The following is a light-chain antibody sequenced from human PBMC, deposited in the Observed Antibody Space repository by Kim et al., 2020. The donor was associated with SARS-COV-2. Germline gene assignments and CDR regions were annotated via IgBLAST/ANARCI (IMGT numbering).Light chain of an antibody. Sequence: GSPGEKATLSRRASAGVTNNLAWYQQKPGQAPRPLVYGATTRATDIPARVSGSGSGTEFTLTISSLQSEDFAVYYWQQYDNRPPYSCGQGTKLEI. CDR1: AGVTNN. J-gene: IGKJ2*03. CDR2: GAT. CDR3: QQYDNRPPYS. V-gene: IGKV3-15*01.